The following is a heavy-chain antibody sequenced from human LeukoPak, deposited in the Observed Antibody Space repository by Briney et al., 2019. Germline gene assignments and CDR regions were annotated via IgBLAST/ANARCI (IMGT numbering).Heavy chain of an antibody. J-gene: IGHJ6*04. CDR1: GYTFTGYY. Sequence: GASVKVSCKASGYTFTGYYMHWVRQAPGQGLEWMGGIIPIFGTANYAQKFQGRVTITADESTSTAYMELSSLRCEDTAMYYCARDNGGLGGYDHFYYYGMDVWGKGTTVTVSS. D-gene: IGHD5-12*01. V-gene: IGHV1-69*13. CDR3: ARDNGGLGGYDHFYYYGMDV. CDR2: IIPIFGTA.